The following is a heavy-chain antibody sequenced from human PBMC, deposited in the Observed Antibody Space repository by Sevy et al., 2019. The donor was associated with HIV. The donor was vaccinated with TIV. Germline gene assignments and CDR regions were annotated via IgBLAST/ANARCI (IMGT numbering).Heavy chain of an antibody. V-gene: IGHV1-18*04. J-gene: IGHJ4*02. D-gene: IGHD6-13*01. CDR1: GYTFTSYG. CDR2: ISAYNGNT. Sequence: ASVKVSCKASGYTFTSYGISWVRQAPGQGLEWMGWISAYNGNTNYAQKLQGRVTMTTYTSTSTAYMELRSLQSDDPAADDWAGDSGAAAAGTGRGGDWGQGTLVTVSS. CDR3: AGDSGAAAAGTGRGGD.